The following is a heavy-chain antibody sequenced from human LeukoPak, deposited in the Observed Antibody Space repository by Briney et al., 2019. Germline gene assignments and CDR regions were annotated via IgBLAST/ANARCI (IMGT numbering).Heavy chain of an antibody. Sequence: SQTLSLTCTVSGGSISSGGYYWSWIRQHPGKGLEWIGYIYYSGSTYYNPSLKSRVTISVDTSKNQFSLKLSSVTAADTAVYYCARLVVVVTANYGMDVWGQGTTVTVSS. CDR3: ARLVVVVTANYGMDV. V-gene: IGHV4-31*03. J-gene: IGHJ6*02. CDR2: IYYSGST. D-gene: IGHD2-21*02. CDR1: GGSISSGGYY.